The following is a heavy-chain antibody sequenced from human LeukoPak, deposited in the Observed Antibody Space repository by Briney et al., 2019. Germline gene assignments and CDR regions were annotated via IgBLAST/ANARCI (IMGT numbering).Heavy chain of an antibody. J-gene: IGHJ4*02. D-gene: IGHD3-22*01. CDR1: GFTFSSYA. Sequence: GGSLRLSCAASGFTFSSYAMSWVRQAPGKGLEWVSAISGSGGSTYYADSVKGRFPISRDNSKNTLYLQMNSLRAEDTAVYYCAKESLYYYDSSGYYSYYFDYWGQGTLVTVSS. CDR3: AKESLYYYDSSGYYSYYFDY. V-gene: IGHV3-23*01. CDR2: ISGSGGST.